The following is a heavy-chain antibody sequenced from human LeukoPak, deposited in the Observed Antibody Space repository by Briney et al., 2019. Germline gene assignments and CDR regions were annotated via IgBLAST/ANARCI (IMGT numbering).Heavy chain of an antibody. Sequence: GGSLRLSCAASGFTFSDYYMSWIRQAPGKGREGVSYISSSGSTIYYADSVKGRFTISRDNAKNSLYLQMNSLRAEVAAMYYCARAELGYCSGGPCYFDYWGQGTLVTVSS. D-gene: IGHD2-15*01. V-gene: IGHV3-11*01. CDR3: ARAELGYCSGGPCYFDY. J-gene: IGHJ4*02. CDR1: GFTFSDYY. CDR2: ISSSGSTI.